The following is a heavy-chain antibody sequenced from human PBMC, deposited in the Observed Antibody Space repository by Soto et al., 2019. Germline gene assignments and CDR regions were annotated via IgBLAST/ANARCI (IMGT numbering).Heavy chain of an antibody. V-gene: IGHV1-46*01. J-gene: IGHJ4*02. CDR1: GYTFTSYY. Sequence: QVQLVQSGAEVKKPGASVKVSCKASGYTFTSYYMHWVRQAPGQGLEWMGVINPSGGSTDYAQKSQGRVTMTRDTSTSTVYTDLSSLRSEDTAVFYCAREGNGYNLGPSVDFDYWGQGTLVTVSS. CDR2: INPSGGST. CDR3: AREGNGYNLGPSVDFDY. D-gene: IGHD5-12*01.